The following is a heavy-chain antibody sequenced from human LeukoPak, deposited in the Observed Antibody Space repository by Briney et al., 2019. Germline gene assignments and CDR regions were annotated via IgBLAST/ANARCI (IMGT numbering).Heavy chain of an antibody. J-gene: IGHJ4*02. CDR1: GFTFTNAW. CDR3: ARENVQLERPRGGYFDY. D-gene: IGHD1-1*01. V-gene: IGHV3-53*01. CDR2: IYSGGST. Sequence: GGPLRLSCAASGFTFTNAWMSWVRQAPGKGLEWVSVIYSGGSTYYADSVKGRFTISRDNSKNTLYLQMNSLRAEDTAVYYCARENVQLERPRGGYFDYWGQGTLVTVSS.